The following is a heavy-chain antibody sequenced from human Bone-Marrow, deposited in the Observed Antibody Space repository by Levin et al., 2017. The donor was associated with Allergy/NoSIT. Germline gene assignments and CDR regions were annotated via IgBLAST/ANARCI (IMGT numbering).Heavy chain of an antibody. CDR1: GFSFDLYA. CDR2: ISLNGSNV. J-gene: IGHJ6*02. CDR3: ARDRSRGLTQYLYGMDV. V-gene: IGHV3-30*04. Sequence: SCEASGFSFDLYAIHWVRQAPGKGLEWVTIISLNGSNVSYRDSVKGRFTVSRDNAKKTVYLQMSGLRGEDTAVYFCARDRSRGLTQYLYGMDVWGQGTTVTV. D-gene: IGHD2-2*01.